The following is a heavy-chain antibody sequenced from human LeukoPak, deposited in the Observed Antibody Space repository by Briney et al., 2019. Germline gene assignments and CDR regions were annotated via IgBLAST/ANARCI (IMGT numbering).Heavy chain of an antibody. J-gene: IGHJ3*02. V-gene: IGHV3-48*03. CDR1: GFTFSSYV. CDR3: ATETENSNYDAFDI. Sequence: PGGSLRLSCAASGFTFSSYVMNWVRQAPGKGLWWVSYISGGGTTIFYADSVKGRFTISRDNAKNSLYLHMNSLSAEDTALYFCATETENSNYDAFDIWGQGTLVTVSS. CDR2: ISGGGTTI. D-gene: IGHD4-11*01.